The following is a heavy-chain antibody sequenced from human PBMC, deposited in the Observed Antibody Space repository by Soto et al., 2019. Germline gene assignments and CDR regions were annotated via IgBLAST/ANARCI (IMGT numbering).Heavy chain of an antibody. V-gene: IGHV1-69*14. J-gene: IGHJ4*02. Sequence: QVQLVQSGAEVKKPGSSVKVSCKTSGDIFSGYSISWVRQAPGHGLEWMGGIIPIFGTTNYAQRFHGRVTITADKSASTVYMELYSLKSEDAAVYFWARDLGSGYDPGDYWGQGTLVTVSS. D-gene: IGHD5-12*01. CDR1: GDIFSGYS. CDR3: ARDLGSGYDPGDY. CDR2: IIPIFGTT.